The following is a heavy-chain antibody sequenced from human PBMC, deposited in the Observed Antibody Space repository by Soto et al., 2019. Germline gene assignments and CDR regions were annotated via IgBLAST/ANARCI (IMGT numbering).Heavy chain of an antibody. CDR2: INHSGST. CDR3: ARTASGPQYYYGSGSYYGY. J-gene: IGHJ4*02. Sequence: TLETLFLPCAVYGGAFSGYYLSWVRPPPGKGLEWIGEINHSGSTNYNPSLKSRVTISVDTSKNQFSLKLSSVTAADTAVYYCARTASGPQYYYGSGSYYGYWGQGTLVTVSS. V-gene: IGHV4-34*01. CDR1: GGAFSGYY. D-gene: IGHD3-10*01.